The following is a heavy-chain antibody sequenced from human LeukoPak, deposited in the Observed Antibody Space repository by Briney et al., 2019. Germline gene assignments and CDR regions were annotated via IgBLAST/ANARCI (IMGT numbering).Heavy chain of an antibody. CDR1: GDSISGYY. CDR3: ASTVMVRGALGWFDP. CDR2: IYYSEST. Sequence: SETLSLTCTVSGDSISGYYWSWIRQPPGKRLEWIGYIYYSESTYYNPSLKSRVTISVDTSKNQFSLKLNSVTAADTAMYYCASTVMVRGALGWFDPWGQGTLVTVSS. V-gene: IGHV4-59*04. J-gene: IGHJ5*02. D-gene: IGHD3-10*01.